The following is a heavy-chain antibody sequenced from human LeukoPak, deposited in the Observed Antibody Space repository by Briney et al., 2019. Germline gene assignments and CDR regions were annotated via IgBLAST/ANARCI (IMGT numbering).Heavy chain of an antibody. Sequence: GASVKVSCKASGYTFTGYYMHWVRQAPGQGLEWMGRINPNSGGTNYAQKFQGRVTMTRDTSISTAYMELSRLRSGDTAVYYCARDLHSSGYYIDYWGQGTLVTVSS. D-gene: IGHD3-22*01. CDR1: GYTFTGYY. CDR2: INPNSGGT. CDR3: ARDLHSSGYYIDY. J-gene: IGHJ4*02. V-gene: IGHV1-2*06.